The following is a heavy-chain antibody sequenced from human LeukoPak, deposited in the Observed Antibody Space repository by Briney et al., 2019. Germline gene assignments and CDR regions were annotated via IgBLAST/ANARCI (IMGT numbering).Heavy chain of an antibody. CDR1: GFTFSSYA. J-gene: IGHJ4*02. Sequence: GGSLRLSCAASGFTFSSYAMSWVRQAPGKGLEWVAAISGSGGSKYYADSVKGRFTISRDNSKNTMYLQMTSLRAEDTAVYYCAKVEARAFDYWGQGTLVTVSS. V-gene: IGHV3-23*01. CDR3: AKVEARAFDY. CDR2: ISGSGGSK. D-gene: IGHD1-1*01.